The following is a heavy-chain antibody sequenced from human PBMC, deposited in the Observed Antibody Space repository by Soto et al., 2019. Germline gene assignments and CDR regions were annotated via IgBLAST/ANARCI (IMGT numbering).Heavy chain of an antibody. CDR3: ARDLGGPDY. V-gene: IGHV3-74*03. CDR2: LSSDGFGA. J-gene: IGHJ4*02. Sequence: VGSLRLSCAASGFSLSPYWMHWVRQVPGRGLEWVARLSSDGFGAAYADSVKGRFFISRDIARSTLSLQMNSLRADDTAVYYCARDLGGPDYWGRGTSVTVSS. D-gene: IGHD3-16*01. CDR1: GFSLSPYW.